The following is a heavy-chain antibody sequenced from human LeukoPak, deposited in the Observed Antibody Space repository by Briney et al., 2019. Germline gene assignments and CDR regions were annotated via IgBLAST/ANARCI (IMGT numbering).Heavy chain of an antibody. Sequence: SETLSLTCTVSGGSISSYYWSWIRQPPGKGLEWIGYISYSGNTNYNPSLKSRVTISVDASKNQFSLKLTSVTAADTAVYYCARQGGYIAPLALWGQGTLVTVSA. D-gene: IGHD5-12*01. V-gene: IGHV4-59*08. CDR2: ISYSGNT. J-gene: IGHJ4*02. CDR3: ARQGGYIAPLAL. CDR1: GGSISSYY.